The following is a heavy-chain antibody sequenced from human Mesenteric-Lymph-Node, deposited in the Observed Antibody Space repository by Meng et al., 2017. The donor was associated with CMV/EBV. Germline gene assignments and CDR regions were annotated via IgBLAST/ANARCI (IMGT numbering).Heavy chain of an antibody. J-gene: IGHJ5*02. D-gene: IGHD1-26*01. CDR1: GDTFNSLT. Sequence: ASVKVSCKASGDTFNSLTISWVRQAPGQGLEWMGIINPSAGSTTYAQKFQGRVTMTRDTSTSTLYMELSSLRSEDTAVYYCATLGGAHWFDPWGQGTLVTVSS. CDR3: ATLGGAHWFDP. CDR2: INPSAGST. V-gene: IGHV1-46*02.